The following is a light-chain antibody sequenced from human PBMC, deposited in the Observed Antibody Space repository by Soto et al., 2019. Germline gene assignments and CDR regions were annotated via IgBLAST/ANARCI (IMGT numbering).Light chain of an antibody. V-gene: IGKV3-15*01. CDR3: QQYNNWPPWT. Sequence: EIVMTQSPATLSVSPGERATLSCRASQSVSSNLAWYQQKPGQAPRLLIYGASTRATGIPARFSVSGSGTEFTRTISSLQSEDFAFYCCQQYNNWPPWTFGQGTKVEIK. CDR1: QSVSSN. CDR2: GAS. J-gene: IGKJ1*01.